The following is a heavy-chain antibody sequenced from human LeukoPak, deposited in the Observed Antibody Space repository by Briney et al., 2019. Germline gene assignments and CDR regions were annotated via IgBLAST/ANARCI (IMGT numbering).Heavy chain of an antibody. CDR3: ARDGRYSSGWYPDYYYYYGMDV. CDR1: GGSISSGGYY. Sequence: SETLSLTCTVSGGSISSGGYYWSWIRQHPGKGLEWIGYIYYSGSTNYNPSLKSRVTISVDTSKNQFSLKLSSVTAADTAVYYCARDGRYSSGWYPDYYYYYGMDVWGQGTTVTVSS. CDR2: IYYSGST. D-gene: IGHD6-19*01. J-gene: IGHJ6*02. V-gene: IGHV4-61*08.